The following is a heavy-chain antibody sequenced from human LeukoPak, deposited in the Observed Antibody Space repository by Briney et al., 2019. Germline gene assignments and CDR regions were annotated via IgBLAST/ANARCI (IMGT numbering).Heavy chain of an antibody. V-gene: IGHV5-51*01. CDR2: ISPSDSRT. Sequence: GESLKISCKGSGFSFITYWIVWVRQMPGKGLEWMGKISPSDSRTTYSPSFQGRVTISADKSISTAYLQWSSLKASDTAMYYCARALWYSGSYPGAFDIWGQGTMVTVSS. CDR3: ARALWYSGSYPGAFDI. J-gene: IGHJ3*02. CDR1: GFSFITYW. D-gene: IGHD1-26*01.